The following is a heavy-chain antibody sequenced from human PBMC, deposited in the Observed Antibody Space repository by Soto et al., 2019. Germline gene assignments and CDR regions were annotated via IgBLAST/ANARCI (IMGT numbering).Heavy chain of an antibody. CDR2: INAGYGNT. V-gene: IGHV1-3*01. CDR1: GYTFTNYA. Sequence: QVQLVQSGAELKKPGASVKVSCKASGYTFTNYAMHWVRQAPGQRLEWMGWINAGYGNTKYSQKLQGRITISRDTSASTAYMELSSLRSEDTAVYYCARAKIITPCDYWGQGTLVTVSS. J-gene: IGHJ4*02. D-gene: IGHD3-10*01. CDR3: ARAKIITPCDY.